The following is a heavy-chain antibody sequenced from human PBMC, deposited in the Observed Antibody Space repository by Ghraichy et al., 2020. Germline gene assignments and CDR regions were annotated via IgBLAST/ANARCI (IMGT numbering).Heavy chain of an antibody. Sequence: LSLTCAASGFTFSSYWMSWVRQAPGKGLEWVANIKQDGSEKYYVDSVKGQFTISRDNAKNSLYLQMNSLRAEDTAVYYCARVKSAWYGMDVWGRGTTVTVSS. D-gene: IGHD2/OR15-2a*01. CDR2: IKQDGSEK. CDR3: ARVKSAWYGMDV. CDR1: GFTFSSYW. J-gene: IGHJ6*02. V-gene: IGHV3-7*03.